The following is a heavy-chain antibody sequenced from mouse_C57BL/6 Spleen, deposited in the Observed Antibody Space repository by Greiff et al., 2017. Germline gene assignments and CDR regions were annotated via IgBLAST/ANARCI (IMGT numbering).Heavy chain of an antibody. CDR3: AIGGYSNYLDY. V-gene: IGHV1-64*01. CDR1: GYTFTSYW. CDR2: IHPNSGST. J-gene: IGHJ2*01. Sequence: QVQLQQPGAELVKPGASVKLSCKASGYTFTSYWMHWVKQRPGQGLEWIGMIHPNSGSTNYNEKFKSKATLTVDKSSSTAYMQLRVLTSVDSAVYYCAIGGYSNYLDYWGQGTTLTVSS. D-gene: IGHD2-5*01.